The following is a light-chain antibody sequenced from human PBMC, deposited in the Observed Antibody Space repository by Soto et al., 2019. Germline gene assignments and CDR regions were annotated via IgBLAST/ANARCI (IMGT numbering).Light chain of an antibody. CDR1: QSIDDW. CDR2: TAS. Sequence: DIQMTQSPSTLSASVGDRVTITCRASQSIDDWLAWYQQKPGKAPKLLIYTASSLQSGVPSSFSGSGSGTEFTLTISSLQPDDFATYYCQQYHRYISFGQGTRLEIK. V-gene: IGKV1-5*03. J-gene: IGKJ5*01. CDR3: QQYHRYIS.